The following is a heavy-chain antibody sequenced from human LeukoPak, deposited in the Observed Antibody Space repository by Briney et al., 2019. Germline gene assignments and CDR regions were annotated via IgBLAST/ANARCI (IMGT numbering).Heavy chain of an antibody. D-gene: IGHD6-6*01. CDR2: ISYDGSNK. CDR1: GFTFSSYG. J-gene: IGHJ5*02. CDR3: AKDPSSIAVS. V-gene: IGHV3-30*18. Sequence: QPGGSLRLSCAASGFTFSSYGMHWVRQAPGKGLEWVAVISYDGSNKYYADSVKGRFTISRDNSKNTLYLQMNSLRAEDTAVYYCAKDPSSIAVSWGQGTLVTVSS.